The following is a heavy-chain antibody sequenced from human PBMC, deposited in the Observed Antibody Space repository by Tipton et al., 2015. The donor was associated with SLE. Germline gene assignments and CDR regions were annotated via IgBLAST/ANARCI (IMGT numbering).Heavy chain of an antibody. V-gene: IGHV4-31*03. Sequence: TLSLTCTVSGGSISSGGYYWSWIRQHPGKGLEWIGYIYYSGSTNYNPSLKSRVTISVDTSKNQFSLKLTSVTAADTAVYYCARGLPWDYDSSGYMWGQGTLVTVSS. J-gene: IGHJ4*02. CDR1: GGSISSGGYY. CDR2: IYYSGST. CDR3: ARGLPWDYDSSGYM. D-gene: IGHD3-22*01.